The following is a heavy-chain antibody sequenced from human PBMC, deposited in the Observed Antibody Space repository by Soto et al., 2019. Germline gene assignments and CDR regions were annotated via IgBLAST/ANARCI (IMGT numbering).Heavy chain of an antibody. CDR1: GGTFSTSA. J-gene: IGHJ6*02. Sequence: QVQLEQSGAEVKKPGSSVKVSCKASGGTFSTSAISWVRQAPGQGLEWMGGIMPVFPTPDYAQKFQGRVTXTXDXXTTPAYLELSGLRSDDTAVYYCARDKDRLQLGGNYYYILDVWGQGTTVTVSS. V-gene: IGHV1-69*05. D-gene: IGHD5-12*01. CDR2: IMPVFPTP. CDR3: ARDKDRLQLGGNYYYILDV.